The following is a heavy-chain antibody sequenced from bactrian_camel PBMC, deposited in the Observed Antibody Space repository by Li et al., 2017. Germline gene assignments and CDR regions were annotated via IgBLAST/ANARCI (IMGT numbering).Heavy chain of an antibody. J-gene: IGHJ4*01. Sequence: VQLVESGGGLVQAGGSLRLSCDASRYTGSRQCMAWFRQAPGKEREGVAFFRISPTGPRPYYADSVKDRFAISRNSAQNTMNLQMNSLKPEDTAMYFCAAKPWGSGLCSVVRVDDNIYWGQGTQVTVS. CDR2: ISPTGPRP. CDR3: AAKPWGSGLCSVVRVDDNIY. V-gene: IGHV3S66*01. CDR1: RYTGSRQC. D-gene: IGHD2*01.